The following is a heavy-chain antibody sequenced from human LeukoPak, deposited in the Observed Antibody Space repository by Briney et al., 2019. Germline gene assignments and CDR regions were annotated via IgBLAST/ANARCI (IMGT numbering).Heavy chain of an antibody. V-gene: IGHV1-69*01. J-gene: IGHJ6*02. CDR1: GGTFSSYA. Sequence: SVKVSCKASGGTFSSYAISWVRQAPGQGLEWMGGIIPIFGTANYAQKFQGRVTITADESTSTAYMELSSLRSEDTAVYYCARGEPAPMSPYYYYGMDVWGQGTTVTVSS. D-gene: IGHD1-14*01. CDR2: IIPIFGTA. CDR3: ARGEPAPMSPYYYYGMDV.